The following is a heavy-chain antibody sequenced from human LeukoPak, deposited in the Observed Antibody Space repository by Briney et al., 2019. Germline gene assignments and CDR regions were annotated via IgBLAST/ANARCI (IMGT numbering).Heavy chain of an antibody. D-gene: IGHD5-18*01. CDR2: IYPGDSDT. V-gene: IGHV5-51*01. Sequence: GGSLRLSCAASGFTFSSYWIAWVRQMPGKGLEWMGIIYPGDSDTRYSPSFQGQVTISADKSISTAYLQWSSLKASDTAMYYCARHRGYSYGLSGWFDPWGQGTLVTVSS. CDR1: GFTFSSYW. CDR3: ARHRGYSYGLSGWFDP. J-gene: IGHJ5*02.